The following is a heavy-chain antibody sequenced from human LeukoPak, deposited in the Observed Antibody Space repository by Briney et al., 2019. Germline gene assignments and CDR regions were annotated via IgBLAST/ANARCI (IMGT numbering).Heavy chain of an antibody. D-gene: IGHD3-22*01. CDR3: ARVRGSGYYYEGAHYFDY. V-gene: IGHV4-59*01. CDR2: IYYSGST. CDR1: GGSISSYY. J-gene: IGHJ4*02. Sequence: SETLSLTCTVSGGSISSYYWSWIRQPPGKGLEWIGYIYYSGSTNYNPSLKSRVTISVDTSKNQFSLKLSSVTAADTAVYYCARVRGSGYYYEGAHYFDYWGQGTLVTVSS.